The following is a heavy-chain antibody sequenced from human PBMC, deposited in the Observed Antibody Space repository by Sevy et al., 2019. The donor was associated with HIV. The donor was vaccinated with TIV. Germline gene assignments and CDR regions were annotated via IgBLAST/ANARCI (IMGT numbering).Heavy chain of an antibody. Sequence: GGSLRLTCVVSGFTFSSFDMHWVRQAPGKGLEWVAFISNDGSNKYYEDSVKGRVTISRDNSKNTLYLQMNSLRAEDTAAYYCAKDRLGSYERLFHYWVQGTLVTVSS. CDR1: GFTFSSFD. D-gene: IGHD5-12*01. V-gene: IGHV3-30*18. J-gene: IGHJ4*02. CDR3: AKDRLGSYERLFHY. CDR2: ISNDGSNK.